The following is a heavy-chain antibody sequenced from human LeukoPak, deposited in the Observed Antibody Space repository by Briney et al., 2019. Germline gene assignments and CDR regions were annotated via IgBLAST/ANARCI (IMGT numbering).Heavy chain of an antibody. V-gene: IGHV1-18*01. J-gene: IGHJ5*02. D-gene: IGHD2-8*01. CDR3: ARETIVLMVYAPPSSDNWFDP. CDR1: GGTFSCYA. CDR2: ISAYNGNT. Sequence: ASVTVSCKASGGTFSCYAISWVRQAPGQGLEWMGWISAYNGNTNYAQKLQGRVTMTTDTSTSTAYMELRSLRSDDTAVYYCARETIVLMVYAPPSSDNWFDPWGQGTLVTVSS.